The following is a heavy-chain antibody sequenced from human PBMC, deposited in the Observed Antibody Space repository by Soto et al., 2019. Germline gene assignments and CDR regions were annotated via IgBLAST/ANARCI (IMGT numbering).Heavy chain of an antibody. J-gene: IGHJ3*02. CDR2: ISENGGSRGGT. CDR3: ASAKAVVIAPLGI. D-gene: IGHD2-21*01. Sequence: GGSLRLSCAASGFTFSDYYMSWIHQAPGQGLEWVASISENGGSRGGTYYADSVKGRFTISRDNSKNTLYLQVDSLTGADTAVYYCASAKAVVIAPLGIWGQGALVTVSS. V-gene: IGHV3-23*01. CDR1: GFTFSDYY.